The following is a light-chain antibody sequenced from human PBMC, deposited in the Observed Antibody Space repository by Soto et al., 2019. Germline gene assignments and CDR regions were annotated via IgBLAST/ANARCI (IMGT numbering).Light chain of an antibody. V-gene: IGLV2-14*01. J-gene: IGLJ1*01. CDR1: SRDVGGYNY. CDR3: SSYTSSSTYV. CDR2: DVS. Sequence: QAVLTQPASVSGSPGQSITISCTGNSRDVGGYNYVSWYQQHPGKAPKLMIYDVSNRPSGVSNRFSGSKSGNTASLTISGLRAEDEADYYCSSYTSSSTYVFGTGTKVTVL.